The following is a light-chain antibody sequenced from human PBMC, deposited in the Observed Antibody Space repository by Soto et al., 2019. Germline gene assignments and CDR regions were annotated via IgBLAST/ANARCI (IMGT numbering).Light chain of an antibody. CDR3: LQDYNYPWT. Sequence: AITMTQSPSSLSASVGDRVTITCRASQGIRNDLGWYQQEPGKAPKLLIYAASSLESGVPSRFSGSGSGTDFTFTISSMLPEDFATYYCLQDYNYPWTFGQGTKVEIK. J-gene: IGKJ1*01. CDR1: QGIRND. CDR2: AAS. V-gene: IGKV1-6*01.